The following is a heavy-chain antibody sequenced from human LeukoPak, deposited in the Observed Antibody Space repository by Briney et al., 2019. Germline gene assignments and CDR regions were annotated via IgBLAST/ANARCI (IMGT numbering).Heavy chain of an antibody. CDR3: ARDLSFGSLDF. Sequence: GGSLRLSCAASGFILSTNGMHWVRQAPGKGLEWVACMWYDGSRKDYADSVKGRFTMSRDMSKNTLNLEMSRLRVEDTAMFYCARDLSFGSLDFRGQGTLVTVSS. CDR2: MWYDGSRK. CDR1: GFILSTNG. D-gene: IGHD1-26*01. V-gene: IGHV3-33*01. J-gene: IGHJ4*02.